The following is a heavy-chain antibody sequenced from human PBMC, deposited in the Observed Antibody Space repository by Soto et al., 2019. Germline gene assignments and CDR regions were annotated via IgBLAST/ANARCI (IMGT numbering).Heavy chain of an antibody. CDR2: ISGGGITT. CDR3: SKVPVAGLGY. CDR1: GFTFSSYA. V-gene: IGHV3-23*01. Sequence: EVQLLQSGGGLVQPGGSLRLSCEVSGFTFSSYAMSWVRQAPGKGLEWVSAISGGGITTHYADSVKGRFTISRDNSNKTLYLQMNSLRVEDTAVYYCSKVPVAGLGYWGQGTLVTVSS. J-gene: IGHJ4*02. D-gene: IGHD6-19*01.